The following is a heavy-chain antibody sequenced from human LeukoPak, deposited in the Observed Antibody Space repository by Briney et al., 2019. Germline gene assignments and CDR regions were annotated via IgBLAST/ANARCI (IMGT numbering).Heavy chain of an antibody. CDR1: GCTVSSNY. V-gene: IGHV3-66*01. Sequence: PGGSLRLSCAASGCTVSSNYMSWVRQAPGKGLEWVSVIYSGGSTYYADSVKGRFTISRDNSKNTLYLQMNSLRAEDTAVYYCARGPGIAAAPDYWGQGTLVTVSS. CDR2: IYSGGST. J-gene: IGHJ4*02. D-gene: IGHD6-13*01. CDR3: ARGPGIAAAPDY.